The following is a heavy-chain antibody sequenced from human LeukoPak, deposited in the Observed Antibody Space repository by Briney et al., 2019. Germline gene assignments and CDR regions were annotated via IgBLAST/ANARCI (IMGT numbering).Heavy chain of an antibody. CDR3: ARRPRNSGSDDGPLGLDY. J-gene: IGHJ4*02. Sequence: SRTLSLTCIVSGGSLSSDDYFWTWIRQPPGKGLEWIGYIDNSGTTNYNPSLKSRVTISVDTSKNQFSLNLSSVTAADTAVYYCARRPRNSGSDDGPLGLDYWGQGTLVTVSS. D-gene: IGHD1-26*01. CDR2: IDNSGTT. V-gene: IGHV4-30-4*01. CDR1: GGSLSSDDYF.